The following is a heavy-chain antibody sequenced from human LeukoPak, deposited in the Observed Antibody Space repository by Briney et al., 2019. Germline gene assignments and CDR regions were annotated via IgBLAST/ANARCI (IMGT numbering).Heavy chain of an antibody. Sequence: GGSLRLSCAAPGFTFSNYGMHWVRQAPGKGLEWVALISYDGVNKYYADSVKGRFTISRDNSKNTLYLRMNSLRVEDTALYYCAKLRELVTYYYYYGLDVWGQGTTVTVSS. CDR1: GFTFSNYG. CDR3: AKLRELVTYYYYYGLDV. J-gene: IGHJ6*02. V-gene: IGHV3-30*18. D-gene: IGHD1-1*01. CDR2: ISYDGVNK.